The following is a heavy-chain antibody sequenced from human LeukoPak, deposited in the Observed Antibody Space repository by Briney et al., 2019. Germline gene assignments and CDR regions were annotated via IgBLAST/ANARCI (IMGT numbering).Heavy chain of an antibody. Sequence: PGGSLRLSCAASGFTFSSYWMSWVRQAPGKGLEWVANIKQDGSEKYYVDSVKGRFTISRDNAKNSLYLQMNSLRAEDTAVYYCARVAAAAGPSESGLLDYWGQGTLVTVSS. CDR3: ARVAAAAGPSESGLLDY. D-gene: IGHD6-13*01. CDR2: IKQDGSEK. J-gene: IGHJ4*02. CDR1: GFTFSSYW. V-gene: IGHV3-7*01.